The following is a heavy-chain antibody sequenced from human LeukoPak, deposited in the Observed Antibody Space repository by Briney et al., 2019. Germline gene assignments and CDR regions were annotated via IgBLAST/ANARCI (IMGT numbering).Heavy chain of an antibody. J-gene: IGHJ6*02. CDR1: GFTFSSYG. CDR2: ISGSDGST. V-gene: IGHV3-23*01. D-gene: IGHD3-10*01. Sequence: GGSLRLSCAASGFTFSSYGMHWVRQPPGKGLEWVSAISGSDGSTYYADSVKGRFTISRDNSKNTLYLQMNSLRAEDTAVYYCVKYGADVWGQGTTVTASS. CDR3: VKYGADV.